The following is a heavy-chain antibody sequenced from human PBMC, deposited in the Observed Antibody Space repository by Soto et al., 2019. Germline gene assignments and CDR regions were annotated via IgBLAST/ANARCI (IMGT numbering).Heavy chain of an antibody. Sequence: QVQLQESGPGLVKPSETLSLTCTVSGGSISSYYWSWIRQPPGKGLEWIGYIYYSGSTNYNPSLKSRVTISVDTSKNQLSLKLSSVTAADTAVYYCARVLYGDYQPHFDYWGQGTLVTVSS. CDR3: ARVLYGDYQPHFDY. V-gene: IGHV4-59*01. CDR1: GGSISSYY. J-gene: IGHJ4*02. CDR2: IYYSGST. D-gene: IGHD4-17*01.